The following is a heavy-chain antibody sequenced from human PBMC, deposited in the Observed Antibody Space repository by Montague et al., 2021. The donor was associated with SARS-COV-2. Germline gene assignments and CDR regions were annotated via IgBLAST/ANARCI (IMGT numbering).Heavy chain of an antibody. J-gene: IGHJ3*02. CDR3: ARETMTADAFDI. V-gene: IGHV4-59*02. D-gene: IGHD1-14*01. CDR1: GASVGSSD. CDR2: FYSVGST. Sequence: SETLSLTCTVSGASVGSSDWGWIRQSTGKELEWIGYFYSVGSTDYNPSLKSRATISRDASKNQFSLKVRSVTAADTAVYYCARETMTADAFDIWGQGTMVTVSS.